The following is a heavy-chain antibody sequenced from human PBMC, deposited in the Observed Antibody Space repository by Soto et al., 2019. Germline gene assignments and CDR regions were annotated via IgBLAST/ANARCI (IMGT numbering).Heavy chain of an antibody. CDR2: IIPIFGTA. D-gene: IGHD3-22*01. CDR1: GGTFSSYA. J-gene: IGHJ4*02. CDR3: ARDLTPGVVDH. V-gene: IGHV1-69*05. Sequence: SVKVSCKASGGTFSSYAISWVRQAPGQGLEWMGGIIPIFGTANYAEKFQGRVTMTTDTSTSTAHMELRSLRSDDTAVYYCARDLTPGVVDHWGQGTLVTVSS.